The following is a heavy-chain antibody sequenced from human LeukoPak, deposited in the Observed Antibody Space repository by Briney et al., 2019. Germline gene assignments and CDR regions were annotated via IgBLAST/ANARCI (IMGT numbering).Heavy chain of an antibody. V-gene: IGHV4-59*01. J-gene: IGHJ6*02. CDR3: ARERRSGYYYGMDV. D-gene: IGHD2-15*01. CDR2: IYYSGST. Sequence: PSETLSLTCTVSGGSISSYYWSWIRQPPGKGREWIGYIYYSGSTNYNPSLKSRVTISVDTSKNQFSLKLSSVTAADTAVYYCARERRSGYYYGMDVWGQGTTVTVSS. CDR1: GGSISSYY.